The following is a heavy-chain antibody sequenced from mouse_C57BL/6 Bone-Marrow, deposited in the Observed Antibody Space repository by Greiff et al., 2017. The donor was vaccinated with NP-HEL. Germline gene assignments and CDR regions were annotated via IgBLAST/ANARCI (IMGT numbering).Heavy chain of an antibody. J-gene: IGHJ3*01. CDR3: AKRSTTGWFAY. CDR2: IWRGGST. Sequence: QVQLQQSGPGLVQPSQSLSITCTVSGFSLTSYGVHWVRQSPGQGLEWLGVIWRGGSTDYNAAFMSRLSISKDNSKSQVFCKMNSLQADDTSIYYCAKRSTTGWFAYWGQGTLVTVSA. V-gene: IGHV2-5*01. CDR1: GFSLTSYG. D-gene: IGHD1-1*01.